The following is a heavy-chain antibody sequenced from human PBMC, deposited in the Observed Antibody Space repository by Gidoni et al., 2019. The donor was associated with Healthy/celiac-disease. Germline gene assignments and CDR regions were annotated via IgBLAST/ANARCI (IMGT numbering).Heavy chain of an antibody. CDR1: RFTFRTYN. Sequence: EVQLVESGRGLVKPGGSLRLSCAASRFTFRTYNLKCVRQAPGKGREWVSSISSSSSYIYYADSVKGRFTISRDNAKNSLYLQMSSLRAEDTAVYYCARDPEYDYVWGSYRGIDYWGQGTLVTVSS. CDR2: ISSSSSYI. D-gene: IGHD3-16*02. CDR3: ARDPEYDYVWGSYRGIDY. J-gene: IGHJ4*02. V-gene: IGHV3-21*01.